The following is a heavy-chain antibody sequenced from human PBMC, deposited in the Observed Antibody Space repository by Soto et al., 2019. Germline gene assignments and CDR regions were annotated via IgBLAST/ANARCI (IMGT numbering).Heavy chain of an antibody. D-gene: IGHD3-16*02. Sequence: QVQLQESGPGLVKPSGTLSLTCAVSGGSVNTGYWWSWVRQPPGKGLEWIGEVHHSGTTNYIQSITSRLTMSVAKSGNQVSLELTSVAAADTAVYYCARGVSYRWVYWGQGTLVTVSS. CDR2: VHHSGTT. J-gene: IGHJ4*02. CDR1: GGSVNTGYW. CDR3: ARGVSYRWVY. V-gene: IGHV4-4*02.